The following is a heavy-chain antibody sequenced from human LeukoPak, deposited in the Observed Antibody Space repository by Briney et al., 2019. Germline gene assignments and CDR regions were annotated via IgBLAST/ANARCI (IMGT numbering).Heavy chain of an antibody. J-gene: IGHJ4*02. Sequence: GGSLRLPCAASGFTFSSYAMSWVRQAPGKGLEWVSGILGGAGSTYYADSVKGRFTISRDNSKNTLYLQMNSLRAEDTAVYYCAHGTMYQLDYWGQGTLVTVSS. CDR1: GFTFSSYA. D-gene: IGHD2-2*01. CDR3: AHGTMYQLDY. V-gene: IGHV3-23*01. CDR2: ILGGAGST.